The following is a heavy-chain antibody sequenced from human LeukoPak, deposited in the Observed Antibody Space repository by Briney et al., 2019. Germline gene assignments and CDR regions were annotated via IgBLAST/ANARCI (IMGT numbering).Heavy chain of an antibody. CDR1: GYTFTGYY. CDR3: ARGYCGGDCYGLFDY. V-gene: IGHV1-2*06. J-gene: IGHJ4*02. D-gene: IGHD2-21*02. CDR2: INPNSGGT. Sequence: GASVKVSCKASGYTFTGYYMHWVRQAPGQGLEWMGRINPNSGGTNYAQKFQGRVTMTRDTSISTAYMELSRLRSDATAVYYCARGYCGGDCYGLFDYWGQGTLVTVSS.